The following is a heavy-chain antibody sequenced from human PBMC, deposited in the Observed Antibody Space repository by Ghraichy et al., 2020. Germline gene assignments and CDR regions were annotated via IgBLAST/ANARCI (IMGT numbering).Heavy chain of an antibody. D-gene: IGHD5-24*01. CDR3: VRKGKRGGGCNDWYFDI. J-gene: IGHJ2*01. V-gene: IGHV3-13*01. CDR1: GFTFSRSD. CDR2: IGTGHDT. Sequence: LSLTCAASGFTFSRSDLHWVRQAAGKGLEWVSAIGTGHDTYYSDSVKGRFTISRESAKNSFYLQMSSLGAGDTAMCYCVRKGKRGGGCNDWYFDIWGRGALVTVSS.